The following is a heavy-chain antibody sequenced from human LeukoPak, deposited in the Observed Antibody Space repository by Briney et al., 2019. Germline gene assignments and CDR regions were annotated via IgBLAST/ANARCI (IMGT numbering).Heavy chain of an antibody. Sequence: GGSLRLSCAASGFTFNLYGMNWVRQAPGKGLEWVAVISHEGNDKYYADSAKGRFTISRDNSKNTLYLQMNSLRAEDTAVYYCAKDRITQNYYGMDVWGQGTTVTVSS. V-gene: IGHV3-30*18. CDR2: ISHEGNDK. J-gene: IGHJ6*02. D-gene: IGHD3-10*01. CDR1: GFTFNLYG. CDR3: AKDRITQNYYGMDV.